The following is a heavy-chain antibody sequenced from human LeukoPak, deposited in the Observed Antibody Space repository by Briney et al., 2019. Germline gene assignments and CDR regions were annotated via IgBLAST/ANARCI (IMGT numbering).Heavy chain of an antibody. J-gene: IGHJ4*02. Sequence: GSVKVSCKASGYTFTGYYMHWVRQAPGQGVEWMGWINPNSGGTNYAQKFQGRVTMTRDTSISTAYMELSRLRSDDTAVYYCARASYRWELPDFDYWGQGTLVTVSS. CDR2: INPNSGGT. D-gene: IGHD2-15*01. CDR3: ARASYRWELPDFDY. V-gene: IGHV1-2*02. CDR1: GYTFTGYY.